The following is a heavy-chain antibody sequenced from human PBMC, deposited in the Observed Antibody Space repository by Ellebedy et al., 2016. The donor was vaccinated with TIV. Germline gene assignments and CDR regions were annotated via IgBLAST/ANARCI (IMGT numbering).Heavy chain of an antibody. CDR2: INSNSGDT. V-gene: IGHV1-2*02. CDR3: ARDRAGLDY. Sequence: AASVKVSCKTSGYTFTNYYMHWARQAPGQGLEWMGWINSNSGDTNYAQKFQGRVTITRDTSISTVYMELSRLGSDDTAMYYCARDRAGLDYWGQGTLVTVSS. CDR1: GYTFTNYY. J-gene: IGHJ4*02.